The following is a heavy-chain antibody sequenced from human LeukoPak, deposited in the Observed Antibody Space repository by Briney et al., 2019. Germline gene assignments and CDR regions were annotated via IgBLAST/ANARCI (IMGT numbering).Heavy chain of an antibody. CDR1: GGSFSGYS. D-gene: IGHD1-20*01. V-gene: IGHV4-34*01. CDR2: INHSGTT. CDR3: ARDITGSASDF. Sequence: AETLSLTCAVYGGSFSGYSWSWIRRPPGKGLEWIGEINHSGTTNYNPSLKSRVTISVDTSKNQFSLKVSSVTAADTAVYYCARDITGSASDFWGQGTLVTVSS. J-gene: IGHJ4*02.